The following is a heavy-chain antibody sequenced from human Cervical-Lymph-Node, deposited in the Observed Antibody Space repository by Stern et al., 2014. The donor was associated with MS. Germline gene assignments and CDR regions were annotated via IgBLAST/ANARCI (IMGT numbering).Heavy chain of an antibody. D-gene: IGHD2-15*01. Sequence: VQLVESGGGLVKPGGSLRLSCAASGFIFSDSYMTWIRLAPGKGLEGVSYISDDSPSTDYTDSVKGRYTIARDNAKNSLYLQMNSLRVDDTAVYYCVRGHIAVVVTADGLDVWGQGTTVTVSS. V-gene: IGHV3-11*06. J-gene: IGHJ6*02. CDR3: VRGHIAVVVTADGLDV. CDR2: ISDDSPST. CDR1: GFIFSDSY.